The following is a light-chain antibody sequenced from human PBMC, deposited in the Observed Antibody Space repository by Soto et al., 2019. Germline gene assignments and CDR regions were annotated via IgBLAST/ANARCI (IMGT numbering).Light chain of an antibody. CDR2: MNN. CDR1: SSNIGSNY. J-gene: IGLJ2*01. Sequence: QSVLTQPPSASGTPGQRVTISCSGSSSNIGSNYVYWYQQLPETAPKLLIYMNNQRPAGVHGAFSGSKSGTSASLAISGLRSEDEADYYCAAWDDSLSGPVVFGGGTKLTVL. V-gene: IGLV1-47*01. CDR3: AAWDDSLSGPVV.